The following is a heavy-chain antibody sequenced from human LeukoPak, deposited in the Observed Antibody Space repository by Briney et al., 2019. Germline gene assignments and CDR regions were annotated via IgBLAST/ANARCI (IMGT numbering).Heavy chain of an antibody. CDR1: GFTFSSYS. D-gene: IGHD3-16*02. CDR2: ISSSSSYI. V-gene: IGHV3-21*01. Sequence: GGSLRLSCAASGFTFSSYSMNWVRQAPGKGLEWVSSISSSSSYIYYADSVKGRFTISRDNAKNSLYLQMNSLRAEDTAVYYCAFGEVIVGVAYYGMDVWGQGTTVTVSS. J-gene: IGHJ6*02. CDR3: AFGEVIVGVAYYGMDV.